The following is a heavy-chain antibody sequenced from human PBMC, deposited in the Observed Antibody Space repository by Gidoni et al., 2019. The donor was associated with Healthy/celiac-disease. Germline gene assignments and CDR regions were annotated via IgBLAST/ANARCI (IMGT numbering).Heavy chain of an antibody. D-gene: IGHD3-3*01. Sequence: EVQLLESGGGLVQPGGSLRLSCAASGFTFSSYAMSWVRPAPGKGLEWVSAISGSGGSTYYADSVKGRFTISRDNSKNTLYLQMNSLRAEDTAVYYCAKCTRNQYYDFWSGYPTAYYYYGMDVWGQGTTVTVSS. CDR1: GFTFSSYA. J-gene: IGHJ6*02. CDR2: ISGSGGST. V-gene: IGHV3-23*01. CDR3: AKCTRNQYYDFWSGYPTAYYYYGMDV.